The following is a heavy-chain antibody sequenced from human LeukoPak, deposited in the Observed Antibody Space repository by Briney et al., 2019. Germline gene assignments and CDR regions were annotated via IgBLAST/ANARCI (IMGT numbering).Heavy chain of an antibody. V-gene: IGHV3-53*01. J-gene: IGHJ3*02. CDR2: IYSGGRT. Sequence: PGGSLRLSCAASGFIVSSNYMSWVRQAPGKGLEWVSVIYSGGRTYYADSVKGRFTISRDNSRNTLYLQMNSLRAEDTAVYYCARGARIMITFGGVRGAFDIWGQGTMVIVSS. CDR1: GFIVSSNY. D-gene: IGHD3-16*01. CDR3: ARGARIMITFGGVRGAFDI.